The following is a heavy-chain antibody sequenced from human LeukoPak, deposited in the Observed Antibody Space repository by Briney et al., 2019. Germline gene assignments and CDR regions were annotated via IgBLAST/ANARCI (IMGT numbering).Heavy chain of an antibody. CDR2: IYHSGST. D-gene: IGHD4-17*01. V-gene: IGHV4-30-2*01. Sequence: SETLSLTCTVSGGSISSGGYYWSWIRQHPGKGLEWIGYIYHSGSTYYNPSLKSRVTISVDRSKNQFSLKLSSVTAADTAVYYCAREHDYGDLRGAFDIWGQGTMVTVSS. CDR3: AREHDYGDLRGAFDI. J-gene: IGHJ3*02. CDR1: GGSISSGGYY.